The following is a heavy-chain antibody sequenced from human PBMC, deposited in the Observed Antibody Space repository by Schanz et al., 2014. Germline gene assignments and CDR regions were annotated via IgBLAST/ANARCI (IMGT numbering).Heavy chain of an antibody. V-gene: IGHV3-11*04. D-gene: IGHD3-16*01. CDR1: GFPFSDYF. CDR3: ARVKGGFDY. CDR2: IGNGGVTI. Sequence: VQLVESGGGLVQPGGSLRLSCTASGFPFSDYFMAWIRQPPGRGLEWVSYIGNGGVTIYYADSVRGRFTMSRDNAKNSLYLQMNSLRAEDTAVYYCARVKGGFDYWGQGTLVTVSS. J-gene: IGHJ4*02.